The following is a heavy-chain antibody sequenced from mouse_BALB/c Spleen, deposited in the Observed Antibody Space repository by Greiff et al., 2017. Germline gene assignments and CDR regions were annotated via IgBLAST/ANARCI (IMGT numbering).Heavy chain of an antibody. Sequence: VRLQESGPGLVAPSQSLSITCTVSGFSLTSYGVHWVRQPPGKGLEWLGVIWAGGSTNYNSALMSRLSISKDNSKSQVFLKMNSLQTDDTAMYYCAREALPSAYWGQGTLVTVSA. CDR3: AREALPSAY. CDR2: IWAGGST. J-gene: IGHJ3*01. CDR1: GFSLTSYG. V-gene: IGHV2-9*02.